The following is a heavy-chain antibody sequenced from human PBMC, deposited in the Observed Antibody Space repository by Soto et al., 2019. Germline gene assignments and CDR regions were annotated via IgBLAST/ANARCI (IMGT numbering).Heavy chain of an antibody. J-gene: IGHJ4*02. V-gene: IGHV3-7*03. CDR2: IKQDGSVK. CDR3: AKLRGDYTVFDY. CDR1: GFTFSSYG. Sequence: VQLVESGGGVVQPGRSLRLSCAASGFTFSSYGMHWVRQAPGKGLEWVASIKQDGSVKHYVDSVKGRFTISRDNAEKSLHLQMNSLRAEDTAVYYCAKLRGDYTVFDYWGQGARVTVSS. D-gene: IGHD4-17*01.